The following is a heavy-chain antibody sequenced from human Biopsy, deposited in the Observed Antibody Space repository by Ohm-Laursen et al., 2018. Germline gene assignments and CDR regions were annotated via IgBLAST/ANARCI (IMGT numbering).Heavy chain of an antibody. Sequence: SLRLSCAASGFTVINNDISWVRQAPGKGLEWASFISSSGVQYHADSVKGRFTISRDNSKNTLYLQMNSLRADDTAVYYCATSGAADSWGNYYGMDVWGQGTTVTVSS. CDR3: ATSGAADSWGNYYGMDV. J-gene: IGHJ6*02. D-gene: IGHD3-16*01. CDR1: GFTVINND. V-gene: IGHV3-66*01. CDR2: ISSSGVQ.